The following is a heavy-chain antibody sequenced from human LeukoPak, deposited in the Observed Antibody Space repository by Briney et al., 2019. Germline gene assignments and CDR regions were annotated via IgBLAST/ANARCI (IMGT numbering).Heavy chain of an antibody. CDR1: GFTFSSYS. CDR2: ISSSSSTI. J-gene: IGHJ4*02. CDR3: ARISPRDGWSSPTGGSFDY. Sequence: GRSLRLSCAASGFTFSSYSMNWVRQAPGKGLEWVSYISSSSSTIYYADSVKGRFTISRDNAKNSLYLQMNSLRAEDTAVYYCARISPRDGWSSPTGGSFDYWGQGTLVTVSS. D-gene: IGHD6-19*01. V-gene: IGHV3-48*04.